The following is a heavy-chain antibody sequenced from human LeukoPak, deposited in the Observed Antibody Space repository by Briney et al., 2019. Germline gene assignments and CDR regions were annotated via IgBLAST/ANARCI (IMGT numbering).Heavy chain of an antibody. Sequence: GGSLRLSCAASGFTFSSYGMHWVRQAPGKGLEWVAVISYDGSNKYYADSVKGRFTISRDNSKNTLYLQMNSLRAEDTAVYYCAKPDDIAHYFDYWGQGTPVTVSS. J-gene: IGHJ4*02. D-gene: IGHD6-13*01. CDR2: ISYDGSNK. CDR3: AKPDDIAHYFDY. V-gene: IGHV3-30*18. CDR1: GFTFSSYG.